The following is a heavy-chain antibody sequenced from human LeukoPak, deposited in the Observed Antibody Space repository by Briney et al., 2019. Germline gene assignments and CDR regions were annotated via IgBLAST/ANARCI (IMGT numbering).Heavy chain of an antibody. J-gene: IGHJ3*02. Sequence: SETLSLTCTVSGVSISGYYWSWIRQPAGKGLEWLGRFKSRVTMSVDMSKNQFSLKLTSVTAADTAVYYCARDGTYCGSDCYPHDALDIWGQGTMVTVPS. CDR3: ARDGTYCGSDCYPHDALDI. D-gene: IGHD2-21*02. CDR1: GVSISGYY. CDR2: F. V-gene: IGHV4-4*07.